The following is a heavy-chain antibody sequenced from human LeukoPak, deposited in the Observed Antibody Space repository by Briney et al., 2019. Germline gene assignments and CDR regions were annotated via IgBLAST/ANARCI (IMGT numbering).Heavy chain of an antibody. CDR2: IYYSGST. CDR1: RGSIRNYY. Sequence: SETLSLTCTVSRGSIRNYYWSWIRQSPGKGLEWIGYIYYSGSTNYNPSLKSRVSISVDTSKNQFSLKLTSVTPADTAVYYCARGTVIASSYDYWGQGILVTVSS. CDR3: ARGTVIASSYDY. V-gene: IGHV4-59*01. J-gene: IGHJ4*02. D-gene: IGHD4-17*01.